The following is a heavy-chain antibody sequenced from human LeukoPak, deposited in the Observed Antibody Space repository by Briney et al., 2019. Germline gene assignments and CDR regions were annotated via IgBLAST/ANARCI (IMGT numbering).Heavy chain of an antibody. CDR2: IYYSGST. CDR3: ARPPQGITDAFDI. D-gene: IGHD3-10*01. V-gene: IGHV4-59*08. CDR1: GGSISSYY. Sequence: PSETLSLTCTVSGGSISSYYWSWIRQPPGKGLGWIGYIYYSGSTNYNPSLKSRVTISVDTSKNQFSLRLSSVTAADTAVYYCARPPQGITDAFDIWGQGTMVTVSS. J-gene: IGHJ3*02.